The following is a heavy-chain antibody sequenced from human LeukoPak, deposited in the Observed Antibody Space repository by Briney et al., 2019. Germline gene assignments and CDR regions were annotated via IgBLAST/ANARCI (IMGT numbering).Heavy chain of an antibody. CDR1: GYTLTELS. V-gene: IGHV1-24*01. CDR3: ATVMRSGYWFFDY. J-gene: IGHJ4*02. Sequence: ASVKVSCKVSGYTLTELSMHWVRQAPGKGLEWMGGFDPVDGETIYAQKFQGRVTMTEDTSTDTAYMELSSLRSEDTAVYYCATVMRSGYWFFDYWGQGTLVTVSS. CDR2: FDPVDGET. D-gene: IGHD3-22*01.